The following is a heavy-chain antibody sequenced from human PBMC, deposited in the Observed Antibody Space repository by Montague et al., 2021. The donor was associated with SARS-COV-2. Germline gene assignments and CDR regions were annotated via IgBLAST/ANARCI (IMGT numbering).Heavy chain of an antibody. CDR1: GSSISSETHY. CDR2: IFYSGST. V-gene: IGHV4-39*01. CDR3: ASQPIPVTGSGEFDY. Sequence: SETLSLTCTVSGSSISSETHYRGWIRQPPGKGLEWIGSIFYSGSTYYNSSLKSRASISVDTSKNQFSLRLRSVTAADTAVYYCASQPIPVTGSGEFDYWGPGTLVTVSS. D-gene: IGHD6-19*01. J-gene: IGHJ4*02.